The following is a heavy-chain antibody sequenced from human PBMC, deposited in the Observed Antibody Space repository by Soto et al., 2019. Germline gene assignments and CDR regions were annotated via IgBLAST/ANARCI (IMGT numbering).Heavy chain of an antibody. CDR1: AGSISATNYY. J-gene: IGHJ6*02. D-gene: IGHD6-25*01. CDR2: IYYSGSI. CDR3: ARHVGGFVGINYSGLDV. V-gene: IGHV4-39*01. Sequence: SETLSLTCTVSAGSISATNYYWGWIRQPPGQGLEWIGNIYYSGSIYYNPSLQSRVTISVDTSKDQFSLRLTSVTAADTAVYYCARHVGGFVGINYSGLDVWGQGTTVTVSS.